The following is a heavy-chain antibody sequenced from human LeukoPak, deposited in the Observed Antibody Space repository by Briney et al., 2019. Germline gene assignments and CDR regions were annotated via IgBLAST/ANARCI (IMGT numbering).Heavy chain of an antibody. J-gene: IGHJ4*02. Sequence: GGSLRLSCAASGFTFSSYAMHWVRQAPGKGLEWVAVISYDGSNKYYADSVKGRFTISRDNSKNTLYLQMNSLRAEDTAVYYCAREGIAAAGQYYFDYWGQGTLVTVSS. CDR1: GFTFSSYA. V-gene: IGHV3-30-3*01. CDR3: AREGIAAAGQYYFDY. D-gene: IGHD6-13*01. CDR2: ISYDGSNK.